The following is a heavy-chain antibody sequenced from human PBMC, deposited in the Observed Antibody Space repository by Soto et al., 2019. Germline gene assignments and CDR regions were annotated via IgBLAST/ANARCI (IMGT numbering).Heavy chain of an antibody. J-gene: IGHJ5*02. V-gene: IGHV3-23*01. Sequence: EVQLLESGGGLVQPGGSLRLSCAASGFTFSSYAMSWVRQAPGMGLEWVSAISGSGGSTYYADSVKGRFTISRDNSKNTLYLQMHSLRAEDTAVYYCAKDRLDLPGSWFDPWGQGTLVTVSS. CDR3: AKDRLDLPGSWFDP. CDR2: ISGSGGST. D-gene: IGHD6-25*01. CDR1: GFTFSSYA.